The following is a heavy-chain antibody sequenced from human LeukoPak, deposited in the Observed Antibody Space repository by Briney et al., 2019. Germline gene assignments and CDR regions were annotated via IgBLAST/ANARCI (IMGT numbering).Heavy chain of an antibody. CDR2: ISYDGSNK. J-gene: IGHJ6*02. D-gene: IGHD4-17*01. CDR3: ARESYGDNPGNGMDV. V-gene: IGHV3-30*04. CDR1: GFTFSSYA. Sequence: PGGSLRLSCAASGFTFSSYAMHWVRQAPGKGLEWVAVISYDGSNKYYADSVKGRFTTSRDNSKNTLYLQMNSLRAEDTAVYYCARESYGDNPGNGMDVWGQGTTVTVSS.